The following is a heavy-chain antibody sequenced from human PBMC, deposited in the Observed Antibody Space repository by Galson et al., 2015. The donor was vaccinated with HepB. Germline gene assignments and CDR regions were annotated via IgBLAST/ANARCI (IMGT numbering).Heavy chain of an antibody. CDR2: ISYDGSNK. Sequence: SLRLSCAASGFTFSSYAMHWVRQAPGKGLEWVAGISYDGSNKYYADSVKGRFTISRDNSKNTLYLQMNSLRAEDTAVYYCAREPEVGATLGYWYYYYGMDVWGQGTTVTVSS. CDR3: AREPEVGATLGYWYYYYGMDV. V-gene: IGHV3-30-3*01. CDR1: GFTFSSYA. D-gene: IGHD1-26*01. J-gene: IGHJ6*02.